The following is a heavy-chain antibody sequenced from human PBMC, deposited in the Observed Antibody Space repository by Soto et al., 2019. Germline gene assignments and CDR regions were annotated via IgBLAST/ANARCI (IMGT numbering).Heavy chain of an antibody. CDR3: ARHYWTVAGIDY. J-gene: IGHJ4*02. CDR2: IYYSGST. D-gene: IGHD6-19*01. CDR1: GGSVSSGSYY. Sequence: TSETLSLTCTVSGGSVSSGSYYWSWIRQPPGKGLEWIGYIYYSGSTNYNPSLKSRVTISVDTSKNQFSLKLSSVTAADTAVYYCARHYWTVAGIDYWGQGTLVTVSS. V-gene: IGHV4-61*01.